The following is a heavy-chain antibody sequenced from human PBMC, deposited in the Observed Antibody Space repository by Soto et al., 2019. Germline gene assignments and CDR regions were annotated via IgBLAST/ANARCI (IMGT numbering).Heavy chain of an antibody. CDR3: ARGPSGDIVDS. V-gene: IGHV4-30-4*01. Sequence: QVQLQESGPGLVKPSQTLSLTCTVSGGSISTVDYWWSWIRQSPDMGLEWIGHIYDGGRTYNNPSLESRVTMSVDTSKSQLSLTLSSVSAADTAVYYCARGPSGDIVDSWGQGTLATVSS. D-gene: IGHD7-27*01. CDR2: IYDGGRT. CDR1: GGSISTVDYW. J-gene: IGHJ4*02.